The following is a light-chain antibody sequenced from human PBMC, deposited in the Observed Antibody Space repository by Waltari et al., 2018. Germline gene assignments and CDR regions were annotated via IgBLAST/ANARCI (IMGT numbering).Light chain of an antibody. J-gene: IGKJ4*01. Sequence: DIQMTQSPSSLSASVGDRVTITFRASQAISNYLAWYQQKPGKVPKLLIYAASILQSGVPSRFSGTGSGTGFSLTISSLQPEDVATYYCQKYNSAPLTFGGGTKVEIK. V-gene: IGKV1-27*01. CDR1: QAISNY. CDR2: AAS. CDR3: QKYNSAPLT.